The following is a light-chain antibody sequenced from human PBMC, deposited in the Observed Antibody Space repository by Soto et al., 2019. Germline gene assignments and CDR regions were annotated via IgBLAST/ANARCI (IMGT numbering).Light chain of an antibody. CDR3: HQYDSYPYT. CDR2: GVS. J-gene: IGKJ2*01. Sequence: DILMTQSPSILSASAGETVTLTCRASQSISKRVAWYQQRAGKAPSALIFGVSSWETGVPYRFSGSGSGTDFTLIISGLQPEDFAAYYCHQYDSYPYTFGQGTKVDI. V-gene: IGKV1-5*01. CDR1: QSISKR.